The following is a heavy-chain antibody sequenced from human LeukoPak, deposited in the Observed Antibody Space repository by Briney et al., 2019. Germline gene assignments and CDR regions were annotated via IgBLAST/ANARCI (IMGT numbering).Heavy chain of an antibody. CDR2: IRYDGSNK. CDR1: GFTFSSYG. V-gene: IGHV3-30*02. Sequence: GGSLRLSCAASGFTFSSYGMHWVRQAPGKGLEWVAFIRYDGSNKYYADSVKGRFTISRDNSKNTLYLQMNSLRAEDAAVYYCAKALKVITIPDYWGQGTLVTVSS. CDR3: AKALKVITIPDY. J-gene: IGHJ4*02. D-gene: IGHD3-22*01.